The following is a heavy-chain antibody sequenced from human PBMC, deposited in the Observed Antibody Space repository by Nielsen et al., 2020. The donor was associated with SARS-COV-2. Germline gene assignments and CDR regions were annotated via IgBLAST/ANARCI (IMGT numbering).Heavy chain of an antibody. CDR1: GYTFTNSY. D-gene: IGHD1-26*01. CDR2: INPSDGST. Sequence: ASVKVSCEASGYTFTNSYLHWVRQAPGQGLEWMGIINPSDGSTRYAQKFQGRVTMTRDTSTSTVYMEVSSLRSEDTALFYCARGTDTRVVGSTFGYFDFWGQGTLVTVSS. J-gene: IGHJ4*02. V-gene: IGHV1-46*01. CDR3: ARGTDTRVVGSTFGYFDF.